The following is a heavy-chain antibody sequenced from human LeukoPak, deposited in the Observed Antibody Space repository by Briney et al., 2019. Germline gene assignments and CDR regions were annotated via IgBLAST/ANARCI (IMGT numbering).Heavy chain of an antibody. CDR2: IKSKIDGGTT. CDR1: GLIFSKAW. V-gene: IGHV3-15*01. J-gene: IGHJ4*02. Sequence: GGSLRLSCAASGLIFSKAWMTWVRQVPGKGLEWVARIKSKIDGGTTDYAAPMKGRITISRDDSKNTLYLQMNSLKTEDTAMYYCTTEGYCSGGSCYSFDNWGQGTLVTVSS. CDR3: TTEGYCSGGSCYSFDN. D-gene: IGHD2-15*01.